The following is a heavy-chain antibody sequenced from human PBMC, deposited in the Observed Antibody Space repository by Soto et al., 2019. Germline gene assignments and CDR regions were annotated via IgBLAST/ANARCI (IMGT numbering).Heavy chain of an antibody. V-gene: IGHV1-8*01. Sequence: ASVKVSCKASGYTFTSYDIYWVRQATGQGLEWMGWMNPNTGNSGYAQKFQGRITMTSDTSISTAHMELSSLRSEDTAVYYCARRAETNGWNGFGADKYYFDFWGQGTLVTVSS. CDR3: ARRAETNGWNGFGADKYYFDF. CDR1: GYTFTSYD. D-gene: IGHD1-1*01. J-gene: IGHJ4*02. CDR2: MNPNTGNS.